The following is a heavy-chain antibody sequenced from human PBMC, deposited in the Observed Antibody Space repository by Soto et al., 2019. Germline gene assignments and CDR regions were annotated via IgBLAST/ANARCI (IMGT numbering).Heavy chain of an antibody. D-gene: IGHD3-10*01. Sequence: QVQLQESGPGLVKPSQTLSLTCTVSGGSISSGDYYWSWIRQPPGKGLEWIGYIYYSGSTYYNPSLNSRVTISVDTSKNQFSLKLSSVTAADTAVYYCARDLGFGDRYYYGMDVWGQGTTVTVSS. CDR3: ARDLGFGDRYYYGMDV. CDR2: IYYSGST. V-gene: IGHV4-30-4*01. J-gene: IGHJ6*02. CDR1: GGSISSGDYY.